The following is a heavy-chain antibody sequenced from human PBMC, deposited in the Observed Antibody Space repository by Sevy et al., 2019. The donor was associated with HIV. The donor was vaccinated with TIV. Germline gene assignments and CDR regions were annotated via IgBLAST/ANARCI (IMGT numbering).Heavy chain of an antibody. CDR2: VSGSSNYI. D-gene: IGHD1-26*01. J-gene: IGHJ4*02. CDR3: ARGPPDGSYDYFDY. Sequence: GGSLRLSCAASGFTFITYNMNWVRQAPGKGLEWVSSVSGSSNYIYYAESLKGRFIISRDNAKNTLYRQINSLRADDTAVYYCARGPPDGSYDYFDYWGQGTLVTVSS. V-gene: IGHV3-21*06. CDR1: GFTFITYN.